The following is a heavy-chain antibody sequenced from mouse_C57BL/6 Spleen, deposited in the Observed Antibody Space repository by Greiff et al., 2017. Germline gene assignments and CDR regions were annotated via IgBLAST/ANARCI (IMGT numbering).Heavy chain of an antibody. J-gene: IGHJ3*01. V-gene: IGHV1-18*01. CDR1: GYTFTDYN. CDR3: ARACFAY. Sequence: EVQLQQSGPELVKPGASVTIPCKASGYTFTDYNMDWVKQSHGKSLEWIGDINPNNGGTIYNQKFKGKATLTVDKSFSTAYMELRSLTSEDTAVYYCARACFAYWGQGTLVTVSA. CDR2: INPNNGGT.